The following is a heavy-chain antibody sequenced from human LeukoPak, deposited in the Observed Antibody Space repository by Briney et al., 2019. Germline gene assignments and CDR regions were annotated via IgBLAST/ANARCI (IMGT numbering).Heavy chain of an antibody. CDR3: ARHLYYYGSGSQPFDY. CDR1: GGSISSGSYY. D-gene: IGHD3-10*01. Sequence: SETLSLTCTVSGGSISSGSYYWSWIRQPAGKGLEWIGRIYTSGSTNYNPSLKSRVTISVDTSKNQFSLKLSSVTAADTAVYYCARHLYYYGSGSQPFDYWGQGTLVTVSS. V-gene: IGHV4-61*02. CDR2: IYTSGST. J-gene: IGHJ4*02.